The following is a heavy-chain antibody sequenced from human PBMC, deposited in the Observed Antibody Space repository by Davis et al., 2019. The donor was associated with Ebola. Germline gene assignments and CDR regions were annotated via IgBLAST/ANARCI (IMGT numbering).Heavy chain of an antibody. CDR2: IYYSGST. J-gene: IGHJ4*02. CDR1: GGSISSYY. CDR3: ATDYLRY. D-gene: IGHD4-11*01. Sequence: SETLSLTCTVSGGSISSYYWSWIRQPPGKGLEWIGYIYYSGSTNYNPSLKSRVTLSVDTSKNQFSLKLKSLTAADTAVYYCATDYLRYWGQGTLVTVSS. V-gene: IGHV4-59*12.